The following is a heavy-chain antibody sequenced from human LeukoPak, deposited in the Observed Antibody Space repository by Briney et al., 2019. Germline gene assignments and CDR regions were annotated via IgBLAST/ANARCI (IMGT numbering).Heavy chain of an antibody. CDR3: ARDRDFWSGPKDYYYYGMDV. Sequence: ASVKVSCKASGYTFTSHGISWVRQAPGQGLEWMGWISAYNGNTNYAQKLQGRVTMTTDTSTSTAYMELRSLRSDDTAVYYCARDRDFWSGPKDYYYYGMDVWGQGTTVTVSS. CDR2: ISAYNGNT. J-gene: IGHJ6*02. CDR1: GYTFTSHG. V-gene: IGHV1-18*01. D-gene: IGHD3-3*01.